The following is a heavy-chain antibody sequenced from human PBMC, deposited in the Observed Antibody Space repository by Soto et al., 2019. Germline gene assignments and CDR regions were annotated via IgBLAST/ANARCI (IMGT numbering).Heavy chain of an antibody. J-gene: IGHJ4*02. V-gene: IGHV3-23*01. CDR2: IAGSGDYT. CDR1: GVKSIGFV. CDR3: AKLDSCCYYYFDY. D-gene: IGHD2-15*01. Sequence: GSMRLWYGASGVKSIGFVRSWVRQAPGQGLEWVSTIAGSGDYTYYADSVRGRFTISRDRSKSALYLGTNSQIAQDTTIYHCAKLDSCCYYYFDYWRQGTVDTVSS.